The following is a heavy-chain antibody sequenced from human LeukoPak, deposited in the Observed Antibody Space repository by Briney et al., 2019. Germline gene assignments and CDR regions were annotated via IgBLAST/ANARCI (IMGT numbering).Heavy chain of an antibody. Sequence: GGSLRLSCAASGFTVSSNYMSWVRQAPGKGLEWVSVIYSGGSTYYADSVKGRFTISRDNSKNTLYLQMNSLRAEDTAVYYCARDRYYDSSGDHGIWGMDVWGQGTTVTVSS. V-gene: IGHV3-66*01. CDR3: ARDRYYDSSGDHGIWGMDV. CDR2: IYSGGST. CDR1: GFTVSSNY. D-gene: IGHD3-22*01. J-gene: IGHJ6*02.